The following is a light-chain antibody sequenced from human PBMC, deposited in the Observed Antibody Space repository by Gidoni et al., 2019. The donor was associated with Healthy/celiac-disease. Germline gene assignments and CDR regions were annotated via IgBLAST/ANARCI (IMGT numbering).Light chain of an antibody. J-gene: IGKJ1*01. Sequence: DIVMTQSPDSLAVSLGERATINCKSSQSFLYSSNNKNYLAWYQQKPGKPPKLLIYGASTRESGVPDRFSGSGSGTDFTLTISSLQAEDVAVYYCQQYYSTPWMFGQGTKVEIK. CDR1: QSFLYSSNNKNY. V-gene: IGKV4-1*01. CDR3: QQYYSTPWM. CDR2: GAS.